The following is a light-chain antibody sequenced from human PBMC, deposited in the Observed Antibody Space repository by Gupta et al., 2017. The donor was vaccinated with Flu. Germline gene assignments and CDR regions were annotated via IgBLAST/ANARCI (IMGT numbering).Light chain of an antibody. CDR3: QQYDNWPPYT. Sequence: EIVMTQSPATLSVSPGERAALSCRASQSVSSNSAWYQQKPGQAPRLLIYGASTRATGIPARFSDSGSGTEFTLTISSLQSEDFAVYYCQQYDNWPPYTFGQGTKLEIK. CDR1: QSVSSN. J-gene: IGKJ2*01. CDR2: GAS. V-gene: IGKV3-15*01.